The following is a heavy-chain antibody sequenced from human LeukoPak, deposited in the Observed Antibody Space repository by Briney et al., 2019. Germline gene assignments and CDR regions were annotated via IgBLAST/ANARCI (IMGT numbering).Heavy chain of an antibody. CDR1: GGSISSGSYH. J-gene: IGHJ5*02. Sequence: SETLSLTCTVYGGSISSGSYHWSWIRQPAGKGLEWIGRIYTSGSTNYNPSLKSRVTISVDTSKNQFSLKLSSVTAADTAVYYCARAYYDFWSGWNWFDPWGQGTLVTVSS. CDR3: ARAYYDFWSGWNWFDP. CDR2: IYTSGST. V-gene: IGHV4-61*02. D-gene: IGHD3-3*01.